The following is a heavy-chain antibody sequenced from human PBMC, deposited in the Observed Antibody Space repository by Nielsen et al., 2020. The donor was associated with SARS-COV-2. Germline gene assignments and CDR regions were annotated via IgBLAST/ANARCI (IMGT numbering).Heavy chain of an antibody. D-gene: IGHD6-13*01. V-gene: IGHV1-46*01. J-gene: IGHJ5*02. CDR2: INPSGGST. CDR3: ARDRMRIAAAGTGGYWFDP. Sequence: WVRQAPGQGLEWMGIINPSGGSTSYAQKFQGRVTITRDTSASTAYMELSSLRSEDTAVYYCARDRMRIAAAGTGGYWFDPWGQGTLVTVSS.